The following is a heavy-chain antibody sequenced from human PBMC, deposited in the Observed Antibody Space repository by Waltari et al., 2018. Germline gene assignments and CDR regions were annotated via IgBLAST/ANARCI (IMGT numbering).Heavy chain of an antibody. J-gene: IGHJ3*02. Sequence: QVQLVESGGGVVQPGRSLRLSCAASGFPFSSYAMHGVRQAPGKGLEWVAVISYDGSNKYYADSVKGRFTISRDNSKNTLYLQMNSLRAEDTAVYYCARDPYNWKAFDIWGQGTMVTVSS. D-gene: IGHD1-20*01. CDR1: GFPFSSYA. V-gene: IGHV3-30-3*01. CDR2: ISYDGSNK. CDR3: ARDPYNWKAFDI.